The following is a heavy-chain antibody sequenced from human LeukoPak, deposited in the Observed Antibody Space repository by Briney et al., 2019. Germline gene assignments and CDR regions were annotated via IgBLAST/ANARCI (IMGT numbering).Heavy chain of an antibody. V-gene: IGHV3-66*01. CDR3: AARLSDQGYYGMDV. CDR2: IYSGGST. Sequence: GGSLRLSCAASGFTVSSNYMSWVRQAPGKGLEWVSVIYSGGSTYYADSVKGRFTISRDNSKNTLYLQMNSLRAEDTAVYYCAARLSDQGYYGMDVWGQWTTVTVSS. CDR1: GFTVSSNY. D-gene: IGHD2-2*01. J-gene: IGHJ6*02.